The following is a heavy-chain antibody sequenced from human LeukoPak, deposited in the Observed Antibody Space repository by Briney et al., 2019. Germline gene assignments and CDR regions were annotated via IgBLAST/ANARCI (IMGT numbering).Heavy chain of an antibody. CDR3: ARGTVGGKTPFDY. D-gene: IGHD1-26*01. J-gene: IGHJ4*02. CDR1: GFTFSSNA. Sequence: GGSLRLSCAASGFTFSSNAMHWVRQAPGKGVEWVSSISSSSSYIYYADSVKGRFTISRDNAKNSLFLHMNSLRSDDTAVYYCARGTVGGKTPFDYWGQGTLVTVSS. CDR2: ISSSSSYI. V-gene: IGHV3-21*04.